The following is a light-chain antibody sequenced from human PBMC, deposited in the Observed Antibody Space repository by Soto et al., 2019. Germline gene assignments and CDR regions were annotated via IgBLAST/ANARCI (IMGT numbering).Light chain of an antibody. J-gene: IGLJ3*02. V-gene: IGLV1-44*01. Sequence: QSGLTQPPSASGTPGQTIILSCSGSSSNVGRNTVNWYQHLPGTAPKVLIYRNSHRPSGVPDRFSGSQSGSSASLAISGLQSEHEADYYCAAWDDNLRGLVFGGGTKLTVL. CDR1: SSNVGRNT. CDR2: RNS. CDR3: AAWDDNLRGLV.